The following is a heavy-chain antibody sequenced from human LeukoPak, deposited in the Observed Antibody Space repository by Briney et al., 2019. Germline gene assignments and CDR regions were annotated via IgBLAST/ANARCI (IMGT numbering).Heavy chain of an antibody. CDR1: GFTHRSYD. CDR2: ITGNCAST. J-gene: IGHJ4*02. Sequence: GGSLRLSCAASGFTHRSYDINGVRQAPGKGLEWVSSITGNCASTNFADSVKGRFTISRDNSKNTAYLQMNSLRAEDTAVYYCAGSGSHVYWGQGTLVTVSS. D-gene: IGHD1-26*01. V-gene: IGHV3-23*01. CDR3: AGSGSHVY.